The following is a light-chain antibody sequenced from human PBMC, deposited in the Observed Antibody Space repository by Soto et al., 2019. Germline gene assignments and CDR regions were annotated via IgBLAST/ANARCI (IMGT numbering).Light chain of an antibody. CDR3: QQYNSWPPIT. CDR2: GAS. J-gene: IGKJ5*01. V-gene: IGKV3-15*01. CDR1: QSVSSN. Sequence: EIVMTQSPATLSVSPGARASLSCRASQSVSSNLAWYQQKPGQAPRLLIYGASTRATGVPVRFSGSGSGTEFTLTISSLQSEDFAVYYCQQYNSWPPITFGQGTRLEIK.